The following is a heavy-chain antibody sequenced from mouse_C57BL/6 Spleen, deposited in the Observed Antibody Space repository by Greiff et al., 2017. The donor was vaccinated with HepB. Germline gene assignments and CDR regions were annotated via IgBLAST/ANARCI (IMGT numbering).Heavy chain of an antibody. CDR3: ARSGGNLYYFDY. J-gene: IGHJ2*01. D-gene: IGHD2-1*01. CDR2: IDPSDSYT. V-gene: IGHV1-59*01. CDR1: GYTFTSYW. Sequence: QVQLQQPGAELVRPGTSVKLSCKASGYTFTSYWMHWVKQRPGQGLEWIGVIDPSDSYTNYNQKFKGKATLTVDTSSSTAYMQLSSLTSEDSAVYYCARSGGNLYYFDYWGQGTTLTVSS.